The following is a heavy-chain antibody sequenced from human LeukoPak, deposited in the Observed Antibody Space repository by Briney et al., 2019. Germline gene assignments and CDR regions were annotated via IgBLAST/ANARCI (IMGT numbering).Heavy chain of an antibody. CDR2: IKKDGSEK. J-gene: IGHJ4*02. CDR3: ARELWPGAF. Sequence: GGSLRLSCAASGFTFSDYWMGWVRQAPGKGLEWVANIKKDGSEKNYVDSVKGRFTISRDNARNSLYLQMNNLRVEDTAVYYCARELWPGAFGGQETLVTV. D-gene: IGHD3-10*02. V-gene: IGHV3-7*01. CDR1: GFTFSDYW.